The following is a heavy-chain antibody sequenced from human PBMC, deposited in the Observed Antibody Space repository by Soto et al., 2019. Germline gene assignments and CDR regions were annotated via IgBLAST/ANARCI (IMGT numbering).Heavy chain of an antibody. CDR3: ARDQSGSYFGVYYYYGMDV. CDR2: INPSGGST. V-gene: IGHV1-46*01. D-gene: IGHD1-26*01. J-gene: IGHJ6*02. CDR1: GYTFTSYY. Sequence: ASVEVSCRASGYTFTSYYMHWVRQAPGQGLEWMGIINPSGGSTSYAQKFQGRVTMTRDTSTSTVYMELSSLRSEDTAVYYCARDQSGSYFGVYYYYGMDVWGQGTTVTVSS.